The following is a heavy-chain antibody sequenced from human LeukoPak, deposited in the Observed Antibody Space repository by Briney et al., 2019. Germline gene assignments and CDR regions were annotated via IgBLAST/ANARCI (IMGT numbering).Heavy chain of an antibody. CDR1: GYTFVDYY. D-gene: IGHD2-2*01. V-gene: IGHV1-2*02. CDR2: INPNTGDT. CDR3: ARDPHCSSTSCYPWFDP. Sequence: ASVKVSCKPSGYTFVDYYIHWVRQAPGQGLEWMGWINPNTGDTQYAQKFQGRVTMTRDTSISTAYMELSRLRSDDAAVYYCARDPHCSSTSCYPWFDPWGQGTLVTVSS. J-gene: IGHJ5*02.